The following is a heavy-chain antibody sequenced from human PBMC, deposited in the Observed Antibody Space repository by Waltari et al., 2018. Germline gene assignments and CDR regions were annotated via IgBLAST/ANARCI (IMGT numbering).Heavy chain of an antibody. J-gene: IGHJ6*03. D-gene: IGHD2-15*01. CDR2: HEREDGET. Sequence: VHVELSGTEGNRPGASVRVSCTLPGDTRAGVPMDWERHGPQKGLEWMGRHEREDGETTYAQHFQGRITVTEDTSTNTAYMGLRTLVSDDTAVYFCHLTGRNIVLAGGSPSFYSYMDVWGRGTTVTVS. CDR1: GDTRAGVP. CDR3: HLTGRNIVLAGGSPSFYSYMDV. V-gene: IGHV1-24*01.